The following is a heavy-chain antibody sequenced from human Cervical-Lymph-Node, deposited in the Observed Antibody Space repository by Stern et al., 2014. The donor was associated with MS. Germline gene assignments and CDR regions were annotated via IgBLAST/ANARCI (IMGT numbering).Heavy chain of an antibody. J-gene: IGHJ4*02. CDR3: ARRGGQRLIHFDS. D-gene: IGHD2-2*01. V-gene: IGHV4-4*02. CDR1: GDFITNTNY. Sequence: QVQLQESGPGLVKPSGTLSLTCVVSGDFITNTNYWCWVRQSPRKGLVWIGEISHDGFTNYYPALRSRVALSLDTSKNQFSLILTSVTATDTAVYFCARRGGQRLIHFDSWGQGTLVTVSS. CDR2: ISHDGFT.